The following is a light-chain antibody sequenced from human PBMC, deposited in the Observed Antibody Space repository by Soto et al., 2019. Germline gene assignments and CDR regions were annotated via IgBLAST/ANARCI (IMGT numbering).Light chain of an antibody. V-gene: IGLV3-21*02. CDR1: NIESKS. CDR2: DDT. J-gene: IGLJ1*01. Sequence: SYELTQAPSVSVAPGQTASITCGGNNIESKSVHWYQQKPGQAPVLVVYDDTDRPSGIPERFSGSNSGNTATLTISRVEAADEADYYCQVWDSSGDRFVFGSGTKVTVL. CDR3: QVWDSSGDRFV.